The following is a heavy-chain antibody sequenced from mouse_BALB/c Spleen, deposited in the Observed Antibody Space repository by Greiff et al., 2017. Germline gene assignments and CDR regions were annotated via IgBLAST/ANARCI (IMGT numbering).Heavy chain of an antibody. CDR3: ARWGPLYYAMDY. J-gene: IGHJ4*01. CDR1: GYSITSDYA. V-gene: IGHV3-2*02. CDR2: ISYSGST. Sequence: VQLKESGPGLVKPSQSLSLTCTVTGYSITSDYAWNWIRQFPGNKLEWMGYISYSGSTSYNPSLKSRISITRDTSKNQFFLQLNSVTTEDTATYYCARWGPLYYAMDYWGQGTSVTVSS.